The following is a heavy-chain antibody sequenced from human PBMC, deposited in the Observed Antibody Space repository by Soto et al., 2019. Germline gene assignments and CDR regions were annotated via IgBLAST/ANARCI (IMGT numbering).Heavy chain of an antibody. CDR3: ARASWNDVKRHPPSHPN. V-gene: IGHV1-69*06. CDR2: IIPIFGTA. CDR1: GGTFSSYA. D-gene: IGHD1-1*01. Sequence: AASVKVSCKASGGTFSSYAISWVRQAPGQGLEWMGGIIPIFGTANYAQKFQGRVTITADKSTSTAYMELSSLRSEDTAVYYCARASWNDVKRHPPSHPNWGQGTLVTVSS. J-gene: IGHJ4*02.